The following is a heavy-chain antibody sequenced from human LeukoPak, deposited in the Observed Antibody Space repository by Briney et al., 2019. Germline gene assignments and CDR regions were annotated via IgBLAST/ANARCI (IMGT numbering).Heavy chain of an antibody. CDR1: GFTLSSFW. CDR3: ARDGGVSGYDLLDY. CDR2: IKQDGSEK. Sequence: GGSLRLSCAASGFTLSSFWMTWVRQAPGKGLEWVANIKQDGSEKYYVDSVKGRFTISRDNAKNSVYLQMNSLRAEDTAVYYCARDGGVSGYDLLDYWGQGTLVTVSS. J-gene: IGHJ4*02. V-gene: IGHV3-7*01. D-gene: IGHD5-12*01.